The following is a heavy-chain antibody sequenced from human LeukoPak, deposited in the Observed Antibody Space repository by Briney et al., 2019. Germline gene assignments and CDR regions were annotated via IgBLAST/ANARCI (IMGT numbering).Heavy chain of an antibody. CDR3: ARDATDSVLPDY. V-gene: IGHV1-46*01. J-gene: IGHJ4*02. D-gene: IGHD5/OR15-5a*01. CDR1: GYTFTSYY. CDR2: INPSGGST. Sequence: GASVKVSCKASGYTFTSYYMHWVRQAPGQGLEWMGLINPSGGSTSYAQKFQGRVTMTRDTSTSTVYMELRSLRSEDTAVYYCARDATDSVLPDYWGQGTRVPVSS.